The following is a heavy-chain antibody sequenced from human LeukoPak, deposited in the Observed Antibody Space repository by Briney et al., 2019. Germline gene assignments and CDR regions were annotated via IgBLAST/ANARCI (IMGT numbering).Heavy chain of an antibody. CDR3: ARDVYNSI. CDR1: GFMFSSNW. V-gene: IGHV3-21*01. D-gene: IGHD3-22*01. Sequence: GGSLRLSCAASGFMFSSNWMSWVRLAPGKGPEWVSSIGTSSSYIYYADSLKGRFTISRDNAENSLYLQMSSLRAEDTAVYYCARDVYNSIWGQGTLVTVSS. CDR2: IGTSSSYI. J-gene: IGHJ4*02.